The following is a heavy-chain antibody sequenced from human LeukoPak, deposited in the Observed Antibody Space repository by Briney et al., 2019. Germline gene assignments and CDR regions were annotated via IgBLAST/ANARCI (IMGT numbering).Heavy chain of an antibody. CDR3: ARYKFRTVTTSAPLGY. D-gene: IGHD4-17*01. J-gene: IGHJ4*02. Sequence: ASVKVSCKAPGYTFSGHYLHWVRQAPGQGLEWMGRINPNSGGTNYAQKFQGRVTMTRDTSISTAYMELSRLRSDDTAVYYCARYKFRTVTTSAPLGYWGQGTLVTVSS. V-gene: IGHV1-2*06. CDR2: INPNSGGT. CDR1: GYTFSGHY.